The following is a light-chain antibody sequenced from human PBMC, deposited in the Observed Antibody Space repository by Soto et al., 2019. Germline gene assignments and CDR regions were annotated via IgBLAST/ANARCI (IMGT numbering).Light chain of an antibody. Sequence: ENVLTQSPGTLSLSPGERATLSCRASQTVIGNQLAWYRQKPGQAPRLLIYNGPHRATGSPDRFSGSGSGTDFTLTISGLEAEDCAVYHCQQYGSLPPTFGQGTRVEIK. CDR3: QQYGSLPPT. CDR2: NGP. V-gene: IGKV3-20*01. J-gene: IGKJ1*01. CDR1: QTVIGNQ.